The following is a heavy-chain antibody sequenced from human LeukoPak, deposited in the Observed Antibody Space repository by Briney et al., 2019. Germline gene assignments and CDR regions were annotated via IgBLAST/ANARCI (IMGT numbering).Heavy chain of an antibody. CDR3: ARGDGDYVYIDY. D-gene: IGHD4-17*01. J-gene: IGHJ4*02. V-gene: IGHV4-59*01. CDR1: GGSISSYY. Sequence: SETLSLTCTVSGGSISSYYWSWIRRPPGKGLEWIGYIYYSGSTNYNPSLKSRVTISVDTSKNQFSLKLSSVTAAGTAVYYCARGDGDYVYIDYWGQGTLVTVSS. CDR2: IYYSGST.